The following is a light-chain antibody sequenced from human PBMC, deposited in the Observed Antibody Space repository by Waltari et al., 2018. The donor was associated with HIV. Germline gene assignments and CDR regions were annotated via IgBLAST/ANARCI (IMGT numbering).Light chain of an antibody. CDR2: QNT. CDR3: QAWDGNTAV. V-gene: IGLV3-1*01. J-gene: IGLJ2*01. CDR1: KLGGEY. Sequence: SFELTQPPSVSVSPGQTASITCSGDKLGGEYACWYQQKPGQSPVMVIYQNTKRPSGITERFSGSSSGNTATLTISGTKAMDEADYYCQAWDGNTAVFGGGTKLTVL.